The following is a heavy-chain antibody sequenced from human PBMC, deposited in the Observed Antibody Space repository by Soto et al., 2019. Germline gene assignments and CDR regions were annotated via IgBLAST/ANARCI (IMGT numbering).Heavy chain of an antibody. D-gene: IGHD2-21*01. CDR2: IKQDGSEK. Sequence: GGSLRLSCAASGFTFSSYWMSWVRQAPGKGLEWVANIKQDGSEKYYVDSVKGRFTISRDNAKNSLYLQMNSLRAEDTAVYYCARTVCGGDCPPDAFDIWGQGTMVTVSS. J-gene: IGHJ3*02. CDR1: GFTFSSYW. V-gene: IGHV3-7*01. CDR3: ARTVCGGDCPPDAFDI.